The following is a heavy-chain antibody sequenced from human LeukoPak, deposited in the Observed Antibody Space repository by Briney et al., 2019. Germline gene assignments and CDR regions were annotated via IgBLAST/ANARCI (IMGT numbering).Heavy chain of an antibody. CDR3: AKRGVVIRVILVGFHKEAYYFDS. D-gene: IGHD3-22*01. V-gene: IGHV3-23*01. J-gene: IGHJ4*01. CDR1: GITLSNYG. Sequence: GGSLRLSCAVSGITLSNYGMSWVRQAPGKGLEWVAGLSDSGGRTNYADSVKGRFIISRDNAKNTLYPQMNSLRAEDTAVYFCAKRGVVIRVILVGFHKEAYYFDSWGQGALVTVSS. CDR2: LSDSGGRT.